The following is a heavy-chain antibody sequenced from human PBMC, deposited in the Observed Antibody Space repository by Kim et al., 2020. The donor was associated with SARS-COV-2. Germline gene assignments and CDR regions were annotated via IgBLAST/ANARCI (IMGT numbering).Heavy chain of an antibody. CDR1: GFTFSNHA. CDR2: ISSGGGGGGNT. J-gene: IGHJ4*02. CDR3: ARDSSRWSY. Sequence: GGSLRLSCAASGFTFSNHAMSWVRQAPGKGLEWVSTISSGGGGGGNTYYADSVKGRFTISRDNSKNTLYLQMNSLSAEDTAVYYCARDSSRWSYWGQGTL. V-gene: IGHV3-23*01. D-gene: IGHD6-13*01.